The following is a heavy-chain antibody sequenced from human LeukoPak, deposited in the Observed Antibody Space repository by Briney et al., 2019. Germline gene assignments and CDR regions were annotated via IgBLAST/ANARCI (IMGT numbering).Heavy chain of an antibody. CDR2: IYYSGST. CDR1: GGSISSYY. J-gene: IGHJ4*02. CDR3: ARRRYSDY. D-gene: IGHD3-10*01. Sequence: PSETLSLTCTVSGGSISSYYWSWIRQPPGKGLEWIGYIYYSGSTNHNPSLKSRVTISVDTSKNQFSLKLSSVTAADTAVYYCARRRYSDYWGQGTLVTVSS. V-gene: IGHV4-59*01.